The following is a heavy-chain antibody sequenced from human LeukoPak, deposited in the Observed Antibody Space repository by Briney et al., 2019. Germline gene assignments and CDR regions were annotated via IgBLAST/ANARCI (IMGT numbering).Heavy chain of an antibody. D-gene: IGHD3-9*01. CDR1: GFTFSSYW. J-gene: IGHJ4*02. Sequence: GGSLRLSCAASGFTFSSYWMSWVRQAPGKGLEWVANIKQDGSEKYYVDSVKGRFTISRDNAKNSLYLQMNSLRAEDTALYYCAKVGGRGYYDILTGPTYTYYFDYWGQGTLVTVSS. CDR3: AKVGGRGYYDILTGPTYTYYFDY. CDR2: IKQDGSEK. V-gene: IGHV3-7*03.